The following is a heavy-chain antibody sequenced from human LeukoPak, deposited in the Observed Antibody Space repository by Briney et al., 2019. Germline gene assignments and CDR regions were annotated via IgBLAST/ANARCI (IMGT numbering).Heavy chain of an antibody. J-gene: IGHJ4*02. Sequence: GGSLRLSCAASGFTFSNYVMTWVRLAPGKGLEWVSTMKGSDGRAWYADSVNGRFIISRDNSKNTLFLQMNSLRAEDTAVYYCAKDRGKTVAQFDYWGQGTLVTVSS. D-gene: IGHD4-23*01. CDR3: AKDRGKTVAQFDY. CDR1: GFTFSNYV. CDR2: MKGSDGRA. V-gene: IGHV3-23*01.